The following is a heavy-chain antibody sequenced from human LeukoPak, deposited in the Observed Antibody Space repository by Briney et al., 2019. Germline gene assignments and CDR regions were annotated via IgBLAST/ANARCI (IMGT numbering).Heavy chain of an antibody. J-gene: IGHJ4*02. CDR3: ARFRGAYSGYELDY. Sequence: ASETLSLTCAVYGGSFSGYYWSWIRQPPGKGLEWIGEINHSGSTNYNPSLKSRVTISVDTSKNHFSLKLSSVTAADTAVYYCARFRGAYSGYELDYWGQGILVTVSS. D-gene: IGHD5-12*01. CDR1: GGSFSGYY. V-gene: IGHV4-34*01. CDR2: INHSGST.